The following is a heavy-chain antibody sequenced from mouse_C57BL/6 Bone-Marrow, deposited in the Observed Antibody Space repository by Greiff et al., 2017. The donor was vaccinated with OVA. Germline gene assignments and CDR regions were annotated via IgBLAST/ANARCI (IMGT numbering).Heavy chain of an antibody. Sequence: VQLQQSGPELVKPGASVKISCKASGYTFTDYYMNWVKQSHGKSLEWIGDINPNNGGTSYNQKFKGKATLTVDKSSSTAYMELRSLTSEDSAVYYCARGYSMFAYWCQGTLVTVSA. CDR3: ARGYSMFAY. CDR2: INPNNGGT. CDR1: GYTFTDYY. J-gene: IGHJ3*01. V-gene: IGHV1-26*01.